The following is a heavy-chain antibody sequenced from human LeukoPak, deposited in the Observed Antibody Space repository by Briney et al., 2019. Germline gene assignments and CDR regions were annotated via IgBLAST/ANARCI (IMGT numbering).Heavy chain of an antibody. V-gene: IGHV4-61*02. Sequence: SETLSLTCTVSGGSISSGSYYWSWIRQPAGKGLEWIGRIYTSGSTNYNPSLKSRVTISVDTSKNQFSLKLSSVTAADTALYYCARMYSSGWYWFDPWGQGTLVTVSS. CDR2: IYTSGST. CDR3: ARMYSSGWYWFDP. CDR1: GGSISSGSYY. J-gene: IGHJ5*02. D-gene: IGHD6-19*01.